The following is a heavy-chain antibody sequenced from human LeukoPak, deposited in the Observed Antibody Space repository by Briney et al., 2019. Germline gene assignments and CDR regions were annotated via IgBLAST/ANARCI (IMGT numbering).Heavy chain of an antibody. J-gene: IGHJ5*02. V-gene: IGHV3-66*01. D-gene: IGHD4-11*01. CDR3: ARNLGTVTGT. Sequence: GGSLRLSCAASGFTISSNYMSWVRQAPGKGLEWVSVIYSGGSTYYEDSVKGRFTISRDNSKNTLYLQMNSLRAEDTAVYYCARNLGTVTGTWGQGTLVTVSS. CDR2: IYSGGST. CDR1: GFTISSNY.